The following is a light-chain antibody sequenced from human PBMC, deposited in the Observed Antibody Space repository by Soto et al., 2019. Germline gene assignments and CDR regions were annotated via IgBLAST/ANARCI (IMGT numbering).Light chain of an antibody. Sequence: EVVLPQSPATLSLSQGERANISFRAIQSVTTSLAWYQQKPGQAPRLLIYDASDRATGIPARFSGSGSGTDFALTISSLEPEDFAVYYCQQRSNWPPSISFGQGTRLDNK. V-gene: IGKV3-11*01. J-gene: IGKJ5*01. CDR2: DAS. CDR1: QSVTTS. CDR3: QQRSNWPPSIS.